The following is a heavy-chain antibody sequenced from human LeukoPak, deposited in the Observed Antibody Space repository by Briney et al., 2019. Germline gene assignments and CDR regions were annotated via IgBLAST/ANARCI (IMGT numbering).Heavy chain of an antibody. CDR3: ARDLEDIVATIEFDY. D-gene: IGHD5-12*01. CDR2: INGGGTTT. Sequence: GGSLRLSCEASGFTFSNYAMSWVRQAPGRGLEWVSSINGGGTTTHYADSVKGRFTISRDSSKSTLYLQMNSLRAEDTAVYYCARDLEDIVATIEFDYWGQGTLVTVSS. V-gene: IGHV3-23*03. CDR1: GFTFSNYA. J-gene: IGHJ4*02.